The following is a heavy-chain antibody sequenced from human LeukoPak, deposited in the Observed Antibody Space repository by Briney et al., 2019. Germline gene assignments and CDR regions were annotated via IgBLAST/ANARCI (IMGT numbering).Heavy chain of an antibody. CDR3: ATDEKYTTGWSYHH. CDR2: FNPEDGET. CDR1: GYTLTGLS. J-gene: IGHJ5*02. V-gene: IGHV1-24*01. D-gene: IGHD6-19*01. Sequence: ASVKVSCKVSGYTLTGLSMHWVRQAPGKGLEWMGGFNPEDGETIYTEKFQGRVTMTEDTSTDTAYVELSSLRSTDTAVYYCATDEKYTTGWSYHHWGQGTLVTVSS.